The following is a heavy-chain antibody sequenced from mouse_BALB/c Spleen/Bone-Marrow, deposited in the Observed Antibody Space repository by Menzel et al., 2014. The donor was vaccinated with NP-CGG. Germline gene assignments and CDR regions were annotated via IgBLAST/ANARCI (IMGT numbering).Heavy chain of an antibody. CDR3: AFCNYVFDY. CDR1: GYAFSSYW. J-gene: IGHJ2*01. CDR2: IYPGDGDT. Sequence: VNLVESGAELVRPGASVKLSCKASGYAFSSYWMNWVQQRPEQGLEWIGHIYPGDGDTYYSGKFKGKATLTADESPSTHYMQLSSLTSEDSAGYCCAFCNYVFDYWGQGTTLAVSS. V-gene: IGHV1-80*01. D-gene: IGHD1-1*01.